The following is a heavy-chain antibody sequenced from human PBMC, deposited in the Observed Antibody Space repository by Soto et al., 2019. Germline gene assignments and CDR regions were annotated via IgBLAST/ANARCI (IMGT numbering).Heavy chain of an antibody. Sequence: QVQLEQSGAEVKKSGSSVKVSCKASGGTFSSYTVCWVRQAPGQGLEWMGGIIPLFGTPSYAQKFQGRVSITAHEPTATPCMEFRSITSEVSLMFNSATRDYLPLSEGGSGDTENFHDWGQGTLVTVSS. CDR2: IIPLFGTP. D-gene: IGHD2-21*02. V-gene: IGHV1-69*01. CDR3: ATRDYLPLSEGGSGDTENFHD. J-gene: IGHJ1*01. CDR1: GGTFSSYT.